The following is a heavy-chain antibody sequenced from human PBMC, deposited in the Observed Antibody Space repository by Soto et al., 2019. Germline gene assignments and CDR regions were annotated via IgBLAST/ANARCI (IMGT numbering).Heavy chain of an antibody. V-gene: IGHV1-18*01. CDR1: GYTFTSYG. CDR2: ISAYNGNT. CDR3: ATAPGSKSIAAAGTYGALAPEYFQH. J-gene: IGHJ1*01. D-gene: IGHD6-13*01. Sequence: ASVKVSCKASGYTFTSYGISWVRQAPGQGLEWMGWISAYNGNTNYAQKLQGRVTMTTDTSTSTAYMELRSLRSDDTAVYYCATAPGSKSIAAAGTYGALAPEYFQHWGQGTLVTVSS.